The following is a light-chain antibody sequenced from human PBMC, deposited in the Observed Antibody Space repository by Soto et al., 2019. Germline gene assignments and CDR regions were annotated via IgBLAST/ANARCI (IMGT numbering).Light chain of an antibody. CDR2: GAS. Sequence: EIVMTQSPATLSVSPGERATLSCRASQSISSNLAWYQQKPGQAPRLLIYGASSRATAIPDRFSGSGSGTDFTLTISRLDPEDFAVYYCQQYGTSPWTFGQGTKVEIK. CDR3: QQYGTSPWT. V-gene: IGKV3-20*01. J-gene: IGKJ1*01. CDR1: QSISSN.